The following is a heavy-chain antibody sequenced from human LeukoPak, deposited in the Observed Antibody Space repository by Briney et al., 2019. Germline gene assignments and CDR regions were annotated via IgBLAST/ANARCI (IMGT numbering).Heavy chain of an antibody. J-gene: IGHJ6*03. CDR1: GFTFSSDW. CDR2: IKPDGGEK. CDR3: ARVRAGEPPIYYYYYYMDV. Sequence: GGSLRLSCAASGFTFSSDWMIWVRQAPGKGLEWVANIKPDGGEKYYVDSVKGRFTVSRDNAKNSLYLQMNSLRAEDTAVYYCARVRAGEPPIYYYYYYMDVWGKGTTVTVSS. V-gene: IGHV3-7*01. D-gene: IGHD3-10*01.